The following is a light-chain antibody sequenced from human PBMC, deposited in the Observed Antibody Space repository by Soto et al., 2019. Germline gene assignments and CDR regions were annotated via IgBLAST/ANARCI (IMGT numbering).Light chain of an antibody. CDR1: SSDAGGYNY. J-gene: IGLJ2*01. CDR3: SSWDDSLNVVV. CDR2: EVS. Sequence: QSALTQPASVSGSPGQSITISCIGSSSDAGGYNYVSWYQHHPGRVPKPMIFEVSERPSGVPDRFTGSKSGTSSSLAISGLQSDDEADYYCSSWDDSLNVVVFGGGTQLTVL. V-gene: IGLV2-14*01.